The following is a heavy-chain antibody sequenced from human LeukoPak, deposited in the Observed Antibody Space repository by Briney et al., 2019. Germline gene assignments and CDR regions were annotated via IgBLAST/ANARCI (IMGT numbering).Heavy chain of an antibody. V-gene: IGHV4-61*02. CDR2: ISTIGST. D-gene: IGHD2-15*01. CDR1: SGSISSSNYY. J-gene: IGHJ6*03. CDR3: ARDGCGGSCFHYYYYYMDV. Sequence: SETLSLTCTVSSGSISSSNYYWSWIRQPAGKGLEWIGRISTIGSTNYNPSLNSRVTISIDTSKNQSSLKLSSVTAADTAVYYCARDGCGGSCFHYYYYYMDVWGKGTTVTISS.